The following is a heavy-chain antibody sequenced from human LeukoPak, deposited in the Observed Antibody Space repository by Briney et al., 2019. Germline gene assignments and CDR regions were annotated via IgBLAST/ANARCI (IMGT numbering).Heavy chain of an antibody. CDR1: GYTFTSYG. V-gene: IGHV1-18*01. Sequence: GASVKVSCKASGYTFTSYGISWLRQAPGQGLEWMGWISAYNGNTNYAQKLQGRVTMTTDTSTSTAYMELRSLRSDDTAVYYCARDLDYDFWSGYYTFDYWGQGTLVTVSS. J-gene: IGHJ4*02. D-gene: IGHD3-3*01. CDR2: ISAYNGNT. CDR3: ARDLDYDFWSGYYTFDY.